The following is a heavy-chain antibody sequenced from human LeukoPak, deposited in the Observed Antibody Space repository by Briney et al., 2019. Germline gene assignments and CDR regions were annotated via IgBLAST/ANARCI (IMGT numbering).Heavy chain of an antibody. CDR3: AKPGIGYCSSTSCYYFDY. CDR1: GFTFSSYG. D-gene: IGHD2-2*01. CDR2: IRYDGSNK. J-gene: IGHJ4*02. Sequence: GGSLRRSCAASGFTFSSYGMHWVRQAPGKGLEWVAFIRYDGSNKYYADSVKGRFTISRDNSKNTLYLQMNSLRAEDTAVYYCAKPGIGYCSSTSCYYFDYWGQGTLVTVSS. V-gene: IGHV3-30*02.